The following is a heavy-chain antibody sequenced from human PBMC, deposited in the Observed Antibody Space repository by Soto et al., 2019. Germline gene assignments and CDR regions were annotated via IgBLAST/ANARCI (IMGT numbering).Heavy chain of an antibody. D-gene: IGHD6-13*01. Sequence: GGSLRLSCAASGFTFSNALMSLVRQAPGKGLEWVGRFNSNTDGGTTDYAARVKGRFTIARDDSKNSLYLQMNSRKTEDTAVYYCATEGSSWYLNYYYGMDVWGQGTPVAVSS. CDR2: FNSNTDGGTT. V-gene: IGHV3-15*01. CDR3: ATEGSSWYLNYYYGMDV. CDR1: GFTFSNAL. J-gene: IGHJ6*02.